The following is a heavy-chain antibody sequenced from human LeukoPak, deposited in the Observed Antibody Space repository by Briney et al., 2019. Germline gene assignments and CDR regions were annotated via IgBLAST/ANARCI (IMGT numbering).Heavy chain of an antibody. Sequence: ASVKVSCKASGYTFTSYDINWVRQATGQGLEWMGWMNPNSGNTGYAQKFQGRVTMTEDTSTDTAYMELSSLRSEDTAVYYCATDRPTGSSSWVPFDYWGQGTLVTVSS. V-gene: IGHV1-8*01. CDR2: MNPNSGNT. CDR3: ATDRPTGSSSWVPFDY. J-gene: IGHJ4*02. D-gene: IGHD6-13*01. CDR1: GYTFTSYD.